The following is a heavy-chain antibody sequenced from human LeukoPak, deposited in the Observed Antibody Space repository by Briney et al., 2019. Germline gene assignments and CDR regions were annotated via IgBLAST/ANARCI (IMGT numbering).Heavy chain of an antibody. CDR1: GFTFSSYG. V-gene: IGHV3-30*18. J-gene: IGHJ6*02. CDR2: ISYDGSNT. Sequence: PGGSLRLSCAASGFTFSSYGMHWVRQAPGKGLEWVAVISYDGSNTYYADSVKGRFTISRDNSKNTLYLQMNSLRAEDTAVYYCAKDPYCSGGTCYGMDVWGQGTTVTVSS. D-gene: IGHD2-15*01. CDR3: AKDPYCSGGTCYGMDV.